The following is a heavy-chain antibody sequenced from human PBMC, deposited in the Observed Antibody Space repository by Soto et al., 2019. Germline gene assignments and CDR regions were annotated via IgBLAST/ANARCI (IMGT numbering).Heavy chain of an antibody. CDR3: ARDSWRSYDILTGYQDY. Sequence: PGGSLRLSCAASGFTFSSYGMHWVRQAPGKGLEWVAVIWYDGSNKYYADSVKGRFTISRDNSKNTLYLQMNSLRAEDTAVYYCARDSWRSYDILTGYQDYWGQGTLVTVSS. CDR2: IWYDGSNK. V-gene: IGHV3-33*01. D-gene: IGHD3-9*01. J-gene: IGHJ4*02. CDR1: GFTFSSYG.